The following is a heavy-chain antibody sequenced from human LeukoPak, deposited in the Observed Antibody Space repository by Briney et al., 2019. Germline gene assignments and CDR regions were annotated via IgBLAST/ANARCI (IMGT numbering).Heavy chain of an antibody. CDR1: GFTFSSYA. V-gene: IGHV3-23*01. CDR3: AKDYPRDIAVAGSIRFDY. CDR2: ISGSGGST. D-gene: IGHD6-19*01. J-gene: IGHJ4*02. Sequence: PGGSLRLSCAASGFTFSSYAMSWVRQAPGKGLEWVSVISGSGGSTHYADSVKGRFTISRDNSKNTLHLQMNSLRAEDTAVYYCAKDYPRDIAVAGSIRFDYWGQGTLVTVSS.